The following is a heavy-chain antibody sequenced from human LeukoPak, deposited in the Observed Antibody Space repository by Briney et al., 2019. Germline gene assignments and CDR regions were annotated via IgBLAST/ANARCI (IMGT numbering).Heavy chain of an antibody. CDR3: ARIVRRRWLQLRNICIFDY. V-gene: IGHV4-34*01. CDR2: INHSGST. D-gene: IGHD5-24*01. J-gene: IGHJ4*02. Sequence: PSETLSLTCAVYGGSFSGYYWSWIRQPPGKGLEWIGEINHSGSTNYNPSLKSRVTISVDTSKNQFSLKLSSVTAADTAVYYCARIVRRRWLQLRNICIFDYWGQGTLVTVSS. CDR1: GGSFSGYY.